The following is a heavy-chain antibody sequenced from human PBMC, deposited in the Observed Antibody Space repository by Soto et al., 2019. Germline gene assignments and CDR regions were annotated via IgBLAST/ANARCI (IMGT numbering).Heavy chain of an antibody. CDR1: GYYSSSYW. D-gene: IGHD5-12*01. V-gene: IGHV5-51*01. Sequence: GESLKISCRCSGYYSSSYWIAWVRQMSGKGLEWVGSVYVSDSETKYSPSFQGQVTISADKYTNTAYLYWSSLKASDTAMYYCARRGTLSGRDAFDVWGEGTMVTVSS. CDR2: VYVSDSET. CDR3: ARRGTLSGRDAFDV. J-gene: IGHJ3*01.